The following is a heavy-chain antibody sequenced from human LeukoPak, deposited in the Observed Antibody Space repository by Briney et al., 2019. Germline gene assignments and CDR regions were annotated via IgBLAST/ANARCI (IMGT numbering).Heavy chain of an antibody. V-gene: IGHV3-23*01. Sequence: GGSLRLSCAASGFTFSSYAMSWVRQAPGKGLEWVSAISGSGGSTYYADSVKGRFTISRDNSKNTLYLQMNSLRAEDTAVYYCAKEGAYYDSSGYPYYFDYWGRGTLVTVSS. D-gene: IGHD3-22*01. J-gene: IGHJ4*02. CDR2: ISGSGGST. CDR3: AKEGAYYDSSGYPYYFDY. CDR1: GFTFSSYA.